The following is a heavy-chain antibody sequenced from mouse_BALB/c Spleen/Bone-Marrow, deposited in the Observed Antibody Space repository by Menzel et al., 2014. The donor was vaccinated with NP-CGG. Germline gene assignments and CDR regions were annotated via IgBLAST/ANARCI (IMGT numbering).Heavy chain of an antibody. CDR2: IYPGDGDT. CDR1: GYTFTSYW. D-gene: IGHD1-2*01. V-gene: IGHV1-87*01. J-gene: IGHJ4*01. CDR3: ARRDYGIRENYYAMDY. Sequence: VKLMESGAELARPGASVKLSCKASGYTFTSYWMQWVKQRPGQGLEWIGAIYPGDGDTRYTQKFKGKATLTADKSSSTASMQLSSLASEDSAVYYCARRDYGIRENYYAMDYWGQGTSVTVSS.